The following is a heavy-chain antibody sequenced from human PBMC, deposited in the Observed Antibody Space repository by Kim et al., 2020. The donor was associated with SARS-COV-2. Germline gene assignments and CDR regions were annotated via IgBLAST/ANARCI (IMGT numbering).Heavy chain of an antibody. J-gene: IGHJ3*02. Sequence: ASVKVSCKASGYTFTSYGISWVRQAPGQGLEWMGWISAYNGNTNYAQKLQGRVTMTTDTSTSTAYMELRSLRSDDTAMYYCARDRYYDSSGYYPGDAFDIWGQGTMVTVSS. CDR2: ISAYNGNT. CDR1: GYTFTSYG. V-gene: IGHV1-18*01. CDR3: ARDRYYDSSGYYPGDAFDI. D-gene: IGHD3-22*01.